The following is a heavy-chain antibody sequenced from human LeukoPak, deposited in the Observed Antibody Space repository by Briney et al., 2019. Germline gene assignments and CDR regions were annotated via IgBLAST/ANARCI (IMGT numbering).Heavy chain of an antibody. J-gene: IGHJ5*02. D-gene: IGHD3-3*01. Sequence: ASVKVSCKASGYTFTSYGIIWVRQAPGQGLEWMGWISAYNGNTNYAQKLQGRVTMTTDTSTSTAYMELRSLRSDDTAVYYCARDYDFWSGYSDRFDPWGQGTLVTVSS. V-gene: IGHV1-18*01. CDR1: GYTFTSYG. CDR2: ISAYNGNT. CDR3: ARDYDFWSGYSDRFDP.